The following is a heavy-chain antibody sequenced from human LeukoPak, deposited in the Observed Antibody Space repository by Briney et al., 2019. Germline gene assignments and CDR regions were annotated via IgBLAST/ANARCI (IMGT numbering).Heavy chain of an antibody. V-gene: IGHV1-8*01. CDR2: MNPNSGNT. J-gene: IGHJ6*02. Sequence: ASVKVSCKASGYTFTSYDINWVRQAPGQGLEWMGWMNPNSGNTDYAQKFQGRVTMTRNTSISTAYMELSSLRSEDTAVYYCARDGIPWFGEYGMDVWGQGTTVTVSS. D-gene: IGHD3-10*01. CDR1: GYTFTSYD. CDR3: ARDGIPWFGEYGMDV.